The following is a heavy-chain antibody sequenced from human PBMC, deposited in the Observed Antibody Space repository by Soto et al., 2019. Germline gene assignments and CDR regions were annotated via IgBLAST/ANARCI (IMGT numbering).Heavy chain of an antibody. Sequence: SETLSLTCAVYGGSFSGYYWSWIRQPPGKGLEWIGEINHSGSTNYNPSLKSRVTISVDTSKNQFSLKLSSVTAADTAVYYCARGRITMVRGLGAFDIWGQGTMVTVSS. CDR1: GGSFSGYY. CDR3: ARGRITMVRGLGAFDI. D-gene: IGHD3-10*01. J-gene: IGHJ3*02. V-gene: IGHV4-34*01. CDR2: INHSGST.